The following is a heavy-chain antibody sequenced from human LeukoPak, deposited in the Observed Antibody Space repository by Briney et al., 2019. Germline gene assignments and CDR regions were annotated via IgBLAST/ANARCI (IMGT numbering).Heavy chain of an antibody. CDR2: FDPEDGET. CDR3: ATTSIAAAGTRWFDP. D-gene: IGHD6-13*01. V-gene: IGHV1-24*01. Sequence: ASVKVSCKVSGYTLTELSMHWVRQAPGKGLEWMGGFDPEDGETIYAQKFQGRVTMTEDTSTDTAYIELSSLRSEDTAVYYCATTSIAAAGTRWFDPWGQGTLVTVSS. J-gene: IGHJ5*02. CDR1: GYTLTELS.